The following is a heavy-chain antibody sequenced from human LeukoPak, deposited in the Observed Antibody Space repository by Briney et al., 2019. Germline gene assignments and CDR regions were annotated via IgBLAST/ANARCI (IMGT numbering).Heavy chain of an antibody. D-gene: IGHD3-10*01. CDR1: GFTFSSYG. Sequence: PGRSLRLSCAASGFTFSSYGMHWVRQAPGKGLEWVAVISYDGSNKYHADSVKGRFTISRDNSKNTLYLQMNSLRAEDTAVYYCAKDWQYYYGSGSSALYYGMDVWGQGTTVTVSS. J-gene: IGHJ6*02. CDR2: ISYDGSNK. V-gene: IGHV3-30*18. CDR3: AKDWQYYYGSGSSALYYGMDV.